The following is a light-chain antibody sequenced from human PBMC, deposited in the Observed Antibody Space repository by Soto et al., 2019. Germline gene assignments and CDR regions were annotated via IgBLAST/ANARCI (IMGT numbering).Light chain of an antibody. CDR3: SSFTTTSTHV. V-gene: IGLV2-14*01. CDR2: EVN. CDR1: SSDIGAYDY. J-gene: IGLJ1*01. Sequence: QSVLAQAASLSGSPGQSITIPCTGTSSDIGAYDYVSWFQQHPGKAPKLMISEVNNRPSGVSNRFSGSKSGNTAYLTISGLQVEDEAEYFCSSFTTTSTHVFGTGTKVTVL.